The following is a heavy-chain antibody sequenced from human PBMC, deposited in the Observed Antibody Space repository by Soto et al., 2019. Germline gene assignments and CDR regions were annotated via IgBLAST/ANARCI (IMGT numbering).Heavy chain of an antibody. J-gene: IGHJ4*02. V-gene: IGHV4-59*01. D-gene: IGHD2-8*01. CDR1: DTSISIYY. CDR3: ARSNSYAIDY. CDR2: IHYSGTT. Sequence: AETLCLTCTVSDTSISIYYWSWIRQPPGKGLEWIANIHYSGTTNYSPSLASRVTLSVDTSKNQFSLKMTSVTAADRAMYFCARSNSYAIDYWGRGTMVTVSS.